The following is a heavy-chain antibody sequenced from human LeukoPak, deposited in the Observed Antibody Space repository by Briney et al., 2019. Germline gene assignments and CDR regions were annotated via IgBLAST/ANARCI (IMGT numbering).Heavy chain of an antibody. CDR3: ARSFRYYYGSGSYYYYGMDV. V-gene: IGHV4-59*01. Sequence: SETLSLTCTVSGGSISSYYWSWIRKPPGKGLEWIGYIYYSGSTNYNPSLKSRVTISVDTSKNQFSLKLSSVTAADTAVYYCARSFRYYYGSGSYYYYGMDVWGQGTTVTVSS. CDR2: IYYSGST. D-gene: IGHD3-10*01. CDR1: GGSISSYY. J-gene: IGHJ6*02.